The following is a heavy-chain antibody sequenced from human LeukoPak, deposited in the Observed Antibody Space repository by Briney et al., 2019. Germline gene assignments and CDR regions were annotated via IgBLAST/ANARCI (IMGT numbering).Heavy chain of an antibody. CDR1: GGSFSSYY. CDR3: ARSGLPDYYGSGSDTWFDP. V-gene: IGHV4-59*10. CDR2: IYTSGST. D-gene: IGHD3-10*01. Sequence: SETLSLTCAVYGGSFSSYYWSWIRQPAGKGLEWIGRIYTSGSTNYNPSLKSRVTMSVDTSKNQFSLKLSSVTAADTAVYYCARSGLPDYYGSGSDTWFDPWGQGTLVTVSS. J-gene: IGHJ5*02.